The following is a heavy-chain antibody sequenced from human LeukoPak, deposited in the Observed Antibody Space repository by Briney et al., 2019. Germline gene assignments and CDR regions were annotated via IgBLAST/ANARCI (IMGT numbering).Heavy chain of an antibody. J-gene: IGHJ4*02. CDR2: IYFTGTI. CDR1: GGGGSISSHY. V-gene: IGHV4-4*07. Sequence: PSETLSLTCTVSGGGGSISSHYWSWIRQPAGKGPEWIGRIYFTGTITYNPSLESRVTMSIDTPKNRFSLKLNSLTAADTAVYYCAREDSSSGWYNYFDNWGQGALVTVSS. D-gene: IGHD6-13*01. CDR3: AREDSSSGWYNYFDN.